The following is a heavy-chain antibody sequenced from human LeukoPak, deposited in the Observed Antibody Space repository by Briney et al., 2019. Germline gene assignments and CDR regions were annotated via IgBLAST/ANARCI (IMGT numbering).Heavy chain of an antibody. D-gene: IGHD3-16*01. CDR2: INTDGSST. Sequence: GGSLRLSCAASGFTFSSYWMHWVRQAPGKGLVWVSRINTDGSSTNYADSVKGRFTISRDNSKNTLYLQMNSLRAEDTAVYYCAKEKGLGPFGYFDYWGQGTLVTVSS. J-gene: IGHJ4*02. V-gene: IGHV3-74*01. CDR3: AKEKGLGPFGYFDY. CDR1: GFTFSSYW.